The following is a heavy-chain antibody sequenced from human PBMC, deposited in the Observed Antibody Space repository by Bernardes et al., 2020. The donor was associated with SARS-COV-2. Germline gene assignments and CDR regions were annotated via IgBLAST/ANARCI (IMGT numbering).Heavy chain of an antibody. J-gene: IGHJ5*02. CDR2: VYYTGST. V-gene: IGHV4-59*08. CDR3: AAGEYNGHDWFDP. D-gene: IGHD1-1*01. CDR1: GGSISRYY. Sequence: SETLSLTCTVSGGSISRYYWTWIRQPPGKGLEWIGYVYYTGSTNYNPSLKSRVTISLDTSKRQFSLKLNSVTAADTAVYYCAAGEYNGHDWFDPWGQGTLVIVSS.